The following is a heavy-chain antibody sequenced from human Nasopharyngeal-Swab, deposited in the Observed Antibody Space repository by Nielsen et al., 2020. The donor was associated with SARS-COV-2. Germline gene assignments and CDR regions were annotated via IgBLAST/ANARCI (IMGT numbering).Heavy chain of an antibody. CDR1: GFSFSTYW. V-gene: IGHV3-7*03. Sequence: GGSLRLSCAASGFSFSTYWMTWVRQAPGKGLEWVANIKQDGSEKYYVDSVKGRFTVSRDNPKNLLYLQVNSLRAEDTVVYYCARQGVFVPAYFHQYYMDVWGKGTTVTVS. CDR3: ARQGVFVPAYFHQYYMDV. D-gene: IGHD3-16*02. J-gene: IGHJ6*03. CDR2: IKQDGSEK.